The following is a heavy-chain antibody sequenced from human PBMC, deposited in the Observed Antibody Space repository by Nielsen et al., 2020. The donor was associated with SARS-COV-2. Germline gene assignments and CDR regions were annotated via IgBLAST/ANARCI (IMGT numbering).Heavy chain of an antibody. V-gene: IGHV1-69*06. D-gene: IGHD6-19*01. CDR1: GGAFNNNA. CDR2: IIPFFGTT. J-gene: IGHJ6*02. CDR3: AGIAVAGIDPLDYYYGLDV. Sequence: SVKVSCKASGGAFNNNAINWVRQAPGQGLEWMGGIIPFFGTTNYAQKFQGRVTITADKSTSTVYMEVSSLIFDDTAVYFCAGIAVAGIDPLDYYYGLDVWGQGTTVTVSS.